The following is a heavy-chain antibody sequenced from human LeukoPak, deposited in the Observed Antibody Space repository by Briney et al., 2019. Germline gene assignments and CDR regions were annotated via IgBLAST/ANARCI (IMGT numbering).Heavy chain of an antibody. CDR1: GFTFSSYY. V-gene: IGHV3-21*01. Sequence: GGPLRLSCAASGFTFSSYYRNWVRQAPGKGLEWVSSISGTTNYLYYADSVKGRFTISRDNAKNSLYLQMNSLRAEDTAVYYCARALPSPLYSGSYADAFDIWGQGTMVTVSS. CDR3: ARALPSPLYSGSYADAFDI. CDR2: ISGTTNYL. D-gene: IGHD1-26*01. J-gene: IGHJ3*02.